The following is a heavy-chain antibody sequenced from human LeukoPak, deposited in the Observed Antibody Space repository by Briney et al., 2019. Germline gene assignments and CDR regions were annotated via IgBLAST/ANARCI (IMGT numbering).Heavy chain of an antibody. V-gene: IGHV4-34*01. CDR1: GGSFSGYY. D-gene: IGHD4-23*01. CDR2: INHSGST. CDR3: ARAKADGGIYYDY. Sequence: SETLSLTCAVYGGSFSGYYWSWIRQPPGKGLEWIGEINHSGSTNYNPSLKSRVTISVDTSKNQFSLKLSSVTAADTAVYYCARAKADGGIYYDYWGQGTLVTVSS. J-gene: IGHJ4*02.